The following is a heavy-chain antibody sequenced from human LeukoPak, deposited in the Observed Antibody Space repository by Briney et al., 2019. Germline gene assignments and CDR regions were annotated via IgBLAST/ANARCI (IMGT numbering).Heavy chain of an antibody. J-gene: IGHJ6*03. CDR3: ARQLPPPIPRMDV. V-gene: IGHV4-30-2*01. Sequence: PSETLSLTCTVSGGSISSGGYYWSWIRQPPGKGLEWIGYIYHSGSTYYNPSLKSRVTISVDRSKNQFSLKLSSVTAADTAVYYCARQLPPPIPRMDVWGKGTTVTVSS. CDR2: IYHSGST. D-gene: IGHD2-2*01. CDR1: GGSISSGGYY.